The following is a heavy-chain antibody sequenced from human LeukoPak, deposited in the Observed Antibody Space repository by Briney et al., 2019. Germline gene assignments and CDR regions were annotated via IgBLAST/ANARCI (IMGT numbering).Heavy chain of an antibody. CDR3: VKHSAPVLAAARFDY. CDR2: IRFDGGME. Sequence: PGGSLRLSCAASGFTFSSYAMHWVRQPPGKGLEWVAYIRFDGGMEKYADSVQGRFTISRDNSKNTLYLQMNSLRAEDTALYYCVKHSAPVLAAARFDYWGQGNLVTVSS. CDR1: GFTFSSYA. J-gene: IGHJ4*02. V-gene: IGHV3-30*02. D-gene: IGHD2-2*01.